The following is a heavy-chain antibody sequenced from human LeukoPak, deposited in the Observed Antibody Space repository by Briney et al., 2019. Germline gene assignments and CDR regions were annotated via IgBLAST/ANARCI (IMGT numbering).Heavy chain of an antibody. J-gene: IGHJ4*02. D-gene: IGHD6-6*01. CDR2: IYYSGST. Sequence: SETLSLTCAVYGGSFSGYYWSWIRQHPGKGLEWIGYIYYSGSTYYNPSLKSRVTISVDTSKNQFSLKLGSVTAADTAVYYCARLVSSGSSSSDFDYWGQGTLVTVSS. CDR3: ARLVSSGSSSSDFDY. CDR1: GGSFSGYY. V-gene: IGHV4-31*11.